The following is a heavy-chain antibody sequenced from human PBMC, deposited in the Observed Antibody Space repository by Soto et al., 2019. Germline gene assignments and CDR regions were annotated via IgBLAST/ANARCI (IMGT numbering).Heavy chain of an antibody. CDR1: GFTFSTYP. V-gene: IGHV3-23*01. Sequence: GCSLRLSFAASGFTFSTYPMNLFRHAPGNWLEWVTGISGSGITTYYADSVKGRFTISRDNSKNTVFLQMNSLRAEDTALYYCVKFPMITASYYYYDMDVWGLGTTVTVSS. D-gene: IGHD3-16*01. CDR2: ISGSGITT. J-gene: IGHJ6*02. CDR3: VKFPMITASYYYYDMDV.